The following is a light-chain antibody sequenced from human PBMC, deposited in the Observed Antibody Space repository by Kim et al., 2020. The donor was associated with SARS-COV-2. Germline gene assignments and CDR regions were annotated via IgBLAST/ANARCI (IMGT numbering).Light chain of an antibody. V-gene: IGLV2-11*03. CDR1: TRDVGSFNY. CDR3: TSYAGKIIGV. J-gene: IGLJ1*01. CDR2: DVN. Sequence: QSIALSCTATTRDVGSFNYVSWYKKLPDTAPKLLIYDVNIRPAGVPDSFSGSKSGSTASLTISGLQAEDESEYYCTSYAGKIIGVFGAGTKVTVL.